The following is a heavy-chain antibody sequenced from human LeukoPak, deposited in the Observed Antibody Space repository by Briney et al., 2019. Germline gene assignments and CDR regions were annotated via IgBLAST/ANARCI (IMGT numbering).Heavy chain of an antibody. CDR1: GGSISSGSHY. J-gene: IGHJ6*03. V-gene: IGHV4-61*09. Sequence: SETLSLTCTVSGGSISSGSHYWSWIRQPAGKGLECIGHIYTNGSTNYNPSLKRRVTISVDTSKNQFSLKLSSVTAADTAVYYCARTYYDFWSGSYYYYMDVWGKGTTVTVSS. CDR2: IYTNGST. CDR3: ARTYYDFWSGSYYYYMDV. D-gene: IGHD3-3*01.